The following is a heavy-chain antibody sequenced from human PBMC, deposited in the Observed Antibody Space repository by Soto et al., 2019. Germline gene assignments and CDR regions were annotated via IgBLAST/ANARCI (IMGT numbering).Heavy chain of an antibody. D-gene: IGHD1-7*01. CDR3: ARHSLYNWNYRGMDV. J-gene: IGHJ6*02. V-gene: IGHV5-51*01. CDR2: IYPGDSDT. Sequence: GESLKISCKGSGYSFTSYWIGWVRQMPGKDLEWMGIIYPGDSDTRYSPSFQGQVTISADKSISTAYLQWSSLKASDTAMYYCARHSLYNWNYRGMDVWGQGTTVTVSS. CDR1: GYSFTSYW.